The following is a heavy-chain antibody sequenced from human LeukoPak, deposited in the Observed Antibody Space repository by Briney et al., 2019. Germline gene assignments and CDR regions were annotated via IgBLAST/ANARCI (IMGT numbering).Heavy chain of an antibody. J-gene: IGHJ3*02. Sequence: VASVKVSCKASGYTFTSYGISWVRQAPGQGLEWMGWISPYNGNTNYAQKLQGRVTMTTDTSTSTAYMELRSLRSDDTAVYYCARDLVVVLPAAIVPYAFDIWGQGTMVTVSS. V-gene: IGHV1-18*01. CDR2: ISPYNGNT. CDR1: GYTFTSYG. D-gene: IGHD2-2*01. CDR3: ARDLVVVLPAAIVPYAFDI.